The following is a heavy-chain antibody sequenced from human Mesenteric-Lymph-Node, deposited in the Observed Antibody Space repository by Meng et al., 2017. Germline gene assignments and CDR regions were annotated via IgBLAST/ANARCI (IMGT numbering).Heavy chain of an antibody. CDR1: GGSISSYY. J-gene: IGHJ3*02. CDR3: ATGPRPYDAFDI. V-gene: IGHV4-59*01. Sequence: SETLSLTCTVSGGSISSYYWSWIRQPPGKGLEWIGYIYYNGSTNYNPSLKSRVTISVDTSKNQFSLKLSSVTAADTAVYYCATGPRPYDAFDIWGQGTMVTVSS. CDR2: IYYNGST.